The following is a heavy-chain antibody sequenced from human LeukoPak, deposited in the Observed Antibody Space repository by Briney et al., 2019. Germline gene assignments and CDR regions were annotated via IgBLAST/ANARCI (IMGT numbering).Heavy chain of an antibody. J-gene: IGHJ1*01. CDR2: IYYSGST. Sequence: PSETLSLTCTVSGGSISNNYWSWIRQPPGKGLEWIGYIYYSGSTNYHPSLKSRVTISVDTSKNQLSLKLTSVTAADTAVYYCARGGGNYYDSSGYYSVFQHWGQGTLVTVSS. CDR3: ARGGGNYYDSSGYYSVFQH. V-gene: IGHV4-59*08. D-gene: IGHD3-22*01. CDR1: GGSISNNY.